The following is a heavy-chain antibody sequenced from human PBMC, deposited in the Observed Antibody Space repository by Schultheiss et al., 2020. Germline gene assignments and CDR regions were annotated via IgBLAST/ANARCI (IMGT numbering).Heavy chain of an antibody. CDR3: AKEAVPAAMLLRFLEWLLYRYYYGMDV. CDR1: GFTFSSNY. Sequence: WGSLRLSCAASGFTFSSNYMSWVRQAPGKGLEWVAVISYDGSNKYYADSVKGRFTISRDNAKNSLYLQMNSLRAEDTAVYYCAKEAVPAAMLLRFLEWLLYRYYYGMDVWGKGTTVTVSS. D-gene: IGHD3-3*01. CDR2: ISYDGSNK. J-gene: IGHJ6*04. V-gene: IGHV3-30*18.